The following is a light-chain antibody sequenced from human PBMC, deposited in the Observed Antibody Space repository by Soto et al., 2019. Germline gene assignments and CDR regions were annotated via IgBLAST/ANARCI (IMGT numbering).Light chain of an antibody. V-gene: IGLV2-14*03. CDR3: SSYTSTSSFYV. Sequence: QSALTQPASGSGSPGQSITISCTGANSDIGNYDFVSWYRQHPGEAPKVLIFDVSNRPSGISNRFSGSKSGNTASLTIYGLQAEDEADYFCSSYTSTSSFYVFGSGTKLTVL. CDR2: DVS. J-gene: IGLJ1*01. CDR1: NSDIGNYDF.